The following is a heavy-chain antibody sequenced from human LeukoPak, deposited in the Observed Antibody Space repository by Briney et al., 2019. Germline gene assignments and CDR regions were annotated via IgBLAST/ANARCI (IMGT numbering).Heavy chain of an antibody. CDR3: ARAASVSYYDSSGYYYFDY. CDR1: GYTFTSYD. Sequence: ASVKVSCKASGYTFTSYDINWVRQATGQGLEWMGWMNPNSGNTGYAQKLQGRVTMTTDTSTSTAYMELRSLRSDDTAVYYCARAASVSYYDSSGYYYFDYWGQGTLVTVSS. D-gene: IGHD3-22*01. J-gene: IGHJ4*02. CDR2: MNPNSGNT. V-gene: IGHV1-8*01.